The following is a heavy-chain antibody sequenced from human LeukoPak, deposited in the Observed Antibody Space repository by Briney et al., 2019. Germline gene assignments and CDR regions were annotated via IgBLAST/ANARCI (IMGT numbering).Heavy chain of an antibody. D-gene: IGHD1-14*01. CDR3: ARDRNDAFDI. CDR1: GDSISSGGYF. V-gene: IGHV4-31*03. CDR2: IGYSGTT. J-gene: IGHJ3*02. Sequence: SQTLSLTCTVSGDSISSGGYFWSWIRQSPGKGLEWIGCIGYSGTTYYNPSLKSRGTISLDTSKNQISLKLSSVRAADTAVYYCARDRNDAFDIWCQGTMVTVSS.